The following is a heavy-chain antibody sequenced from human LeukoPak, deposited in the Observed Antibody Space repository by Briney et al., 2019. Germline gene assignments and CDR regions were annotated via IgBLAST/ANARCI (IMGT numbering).Heavy chain of an antibody. J-gene: IGHJ4*02. Sequence: PGGSLRLSCAASGFNFNVFDMTWVRQAPGKGLEWLSTVIASGTYTNYAHSVKGRFTISRDNSKNTLHLQMDSLRVEDTAVYFCARNTTDRPYDFWGQGTLVTVSS. CDR3: ARNTTDRPYDF. V-gene: IGHV3-23*01. D-gene: IGHD1/OR15-1a*01. CDR2: VIASGTYT. CDR1: GFNFNVFD.